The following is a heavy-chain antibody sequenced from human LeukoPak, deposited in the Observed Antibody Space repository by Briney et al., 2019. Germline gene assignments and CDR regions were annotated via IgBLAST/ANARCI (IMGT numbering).Heavy chain of an antibody. CDR1: GGSISSYY. J-gene: IGHJ6*04. V-gene: IGHV4-59*01. CDR2: IYYSGST. D-gene: IGHD3-3*01. CDR3: ARLDSRITIFGVVPPDV. Sequence: SETLSLTCTVSGGSISSYYWSWIRQPPGKGLEWIGYIYYSGSTNYNPSLKIRVTISVDTSKNQFSLKLSSVTAADTAVYYCARLDSRITIFGVVPPDVWGKGTTVTVSS.